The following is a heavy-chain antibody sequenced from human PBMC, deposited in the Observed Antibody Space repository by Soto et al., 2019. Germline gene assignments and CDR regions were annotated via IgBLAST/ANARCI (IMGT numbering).Heavy chain of an antibody. CDR3: ARQQYYYDSSGYYNGAFDI. D-gene: IGHD3-22*01. CDR1: GYSFTSYW. Sequence: PGESLKISCKGSGYSFTSYWIGWVRQMPGKGLEWMGIIYPGDSDTRYSPSFQGQVTISADKSISTAYLQWSSLKASDTAMYYCARQQYYYDSSGYYNGAFDIWGQGTMVTVS. V-gene: IGHV5-51*01. CDR2: IYPGDSDT. J-gene: IGHJ3*02.